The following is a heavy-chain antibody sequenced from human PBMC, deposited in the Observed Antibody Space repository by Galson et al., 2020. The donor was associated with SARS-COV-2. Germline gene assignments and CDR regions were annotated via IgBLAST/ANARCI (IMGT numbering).Heavy chain of an antibody. V-gene: IGHV3-30*04. J-gene: IGHJ6*02. CDR1: GFTFSRYA. CDR3: ARDYYDSSGYSTNGMDV. Sequence: GGSLRLSCAASGFTFSRYAVHWVCQAPGKGLEWVAVISYDGRNKHYADSVKGRFTISRDNSKNTLYLQMNSLRPEDTAAYSCARDYYDSSGYSTNGMDVWGQGTPVTVSS. CDR2: ISYDGRNK. D-gene: IGHD3-22*01.